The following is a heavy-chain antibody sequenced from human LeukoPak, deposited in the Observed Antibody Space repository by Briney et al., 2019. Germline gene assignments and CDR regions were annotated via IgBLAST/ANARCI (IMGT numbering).Heavy chain of an antibody. J-gene: IGHJ4*02. V-gene: IGHV3-23*01. CDR1: GFTFSSYA. D-gene: IGHD6-13*01. Sequence: TGGSLRLSCAASGFTFSSYAMSWVRQAPGKGLEWVSAISGSGGSTYYADSVKGRFTISRDNAKNPLYLQMNSLRAEDTAVYYCARWSDSTTDYWGQGTLVTVSS. CDR2: ISGSGGST. CDR3: ARWSDSTTDY.